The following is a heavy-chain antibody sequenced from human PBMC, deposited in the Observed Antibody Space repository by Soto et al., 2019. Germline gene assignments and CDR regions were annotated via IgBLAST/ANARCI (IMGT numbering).Heavy chain of an antibody. CDR3: ARDDDFPDNGLDY. D-gene: IGHD1-1*01. Sequence: QVQLVESGGGVVQPGRSLRLSCAVSGFTFSKHGMHWVRQAPGKGLEWVAVILADGSRQQYGDSVKGRFTISRDNAKNTLFLQMESLRAEDTAVYYCARDDDFPDNGLDYWGQGILVTVSS. J-gene: IGHJ4*02. CDR1: GFTFSKHG. V-gene: IGHV3-33*01. CDR2: ILADGSRQ.